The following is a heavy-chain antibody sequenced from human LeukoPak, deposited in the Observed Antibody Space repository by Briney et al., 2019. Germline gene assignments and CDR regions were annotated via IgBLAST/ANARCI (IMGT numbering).Heavy chain of an antibody. Sequence: SETLSLTCTVSGYSISSGNYWGWIRQPPGKGPEWIGSIYHSGSTYYNPSLKSRVSISVDTSKNQFSRRLSSVTAADTAVYYCARDGDFYYFDYWGQGTLVTVSS. J-gene: IGHJ4*02. CDR3: ARDGDFYYFDY. CDR2: IYHSGST. CDR1: GYSISSGNY. V-gene: IGHV4-38-2*02.